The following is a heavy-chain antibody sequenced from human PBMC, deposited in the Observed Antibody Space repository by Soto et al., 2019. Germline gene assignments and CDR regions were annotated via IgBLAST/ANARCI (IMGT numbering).Heavy chain of an antibody. CDR2: ISSSGSTI. CDR3: AHYGGASGLWFDP. Sequence: GGSLRLSCAASGFTFSSYEMNWVRQAPGKGLEWVSYISSSGSTIYYADSVKGRFTISRDNAKNSLYLQMNSLRAEDTAVYYCAHYGGASGLWFDPWGQGTLVTVSS. CDR1: GFTFSSYE. V-gene: IGHV3-48*03. D-gene: IGHD3-10*01. J-gene: IGHJ5*02.